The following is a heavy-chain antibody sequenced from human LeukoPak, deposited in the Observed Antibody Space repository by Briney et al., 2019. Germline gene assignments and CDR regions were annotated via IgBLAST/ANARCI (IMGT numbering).Heavy chain of an antibody. CDR2: INWNGGST. CDR3: ARGVGGTLFVDYFDY. V-gene: IGHV3-20*04. CDR1: GSTFDDYG. Sequence: GGSLRLSCAASGSTFDDYGMSWVRQVPGKGLEWVSGINWNGGSTGNADSVKGRFTISRDNAKNSLYLQMNSLRAEDTAVYYCARGVGGTLFVDYFDYWGQGTLVTVSS. J-gene: IGHJ4*02. D-gene: IGHD2-15*01.